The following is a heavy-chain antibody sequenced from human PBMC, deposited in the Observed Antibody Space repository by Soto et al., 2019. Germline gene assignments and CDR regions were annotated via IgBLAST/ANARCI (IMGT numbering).Heavy chain of an antibody. J-gene: IGHJ4*02. CDR1: GDSVSSKSAT. CDR3: ARALAGSYDY. V-gene: IGHV6-1*01. CDR2: TYYRSKWST. D-gene: IGHD3-10*01. Sequence: SQTLSLTCAISGDSVSSKSATWNWIRQAPSRGLEWLGRTYYRSKWSTDYAVSLRGRITASPDSSKNQFSLRLTSLTPEDTAVYYCARALAGSYDYWGQGTLVTVSS.